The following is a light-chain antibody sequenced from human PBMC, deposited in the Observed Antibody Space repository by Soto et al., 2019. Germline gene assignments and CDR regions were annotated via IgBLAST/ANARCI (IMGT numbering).Light chain of an antibody. CDR2: GAS. Sequence: EIVLTQSPGTLSLSPGERATLSCGASQSVRSSNLAWYQQKPGQAPRLLIYGASSRATGIPHRFSGSGSGTDFTLTISRLEPEDFAVYYCQQYGSSPSTFGQGTKVEIK. CDR3: QQYGSSPST. J-gene: IGKJ1*01. CDR1: QSVRSSN. V-gene: IGKV3-20*01.